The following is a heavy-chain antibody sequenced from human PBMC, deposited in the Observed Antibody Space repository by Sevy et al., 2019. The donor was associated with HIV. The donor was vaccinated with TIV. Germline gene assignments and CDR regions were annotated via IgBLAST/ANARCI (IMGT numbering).Heavy chain of an antibody. CDR1: GFTFSDYY. CDR3: ARGRGYSSSTSCSHFYYYGMDV. D-gene: IGHD2-2*01. J-gene: IGHJ6*02. CDR2: ISSSGSTI. V-gene: IGHV3-11*01. Sequence: GGSLRLSCAASGFTFSDYYMSWIRQAPGKGLEWVSYISSSGSTIYYADSVKGRFTISRDNAKNSLYLQMNSLRAEDTAVYYCARGRGYSSSTSCSHFYYYGMDVWGQGTTVTVSS.